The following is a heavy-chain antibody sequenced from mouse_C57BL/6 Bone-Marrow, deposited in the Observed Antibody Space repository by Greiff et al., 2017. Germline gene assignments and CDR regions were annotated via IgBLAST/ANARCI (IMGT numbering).Heavy chain of an antibody. CDR2: INYDGSST. Sequence: EVKLVESEGGLVQPGSSMKLSCTASGFTFSDYYMAWVRQVPEKGLEWVANINYDGSSTYYLDSLKSRFIISRDNAKNILYLQMSSLKSEDTATYYCARGATVVDYWGQGTTLTVSS. V-gene: IGHV5-16*01. D-gene: IGHD1-1*01. CDR3: ARGATVVDY. CDR1: GFTFSDYY. J-gene: IGHJ2*01.